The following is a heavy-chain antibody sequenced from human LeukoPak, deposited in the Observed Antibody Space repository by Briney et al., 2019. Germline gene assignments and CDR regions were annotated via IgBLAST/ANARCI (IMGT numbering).Heavy chain of an antibody. V-gene: IGHV3-30*04. D-gene: IGHD5-18*01. CDR3: ASGKYRYGDNWFDP. Sequence: PAGSLRLSCAASGFTFSSYAMHWVRQAPGKGLEWVAVISYDGSNKYYADSVKGRFTISRDNSKNTLYLQMNSLRAEDTAVYFCASGKYRYGDNWFDPWGQGTLVTVSS. CDR2: ISYDGSNK. J-gene: IGHJ5*02. CDR1: GFTFSSYA.